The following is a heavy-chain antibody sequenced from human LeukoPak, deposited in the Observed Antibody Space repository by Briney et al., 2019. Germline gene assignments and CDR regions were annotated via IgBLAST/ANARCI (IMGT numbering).Heavy chain of an antibody. V-gene: IGHV1-2*02. CDR1: GYTFTGYY. Sequence: ASVKVSCKASGYTFTGYYMHWVRQAPGQGLEWMGGINPNSGGTNSAQKFQGRVTMTSDTSISTAYMELSRLTSDDTAVYYCARGYYDSSDFEYFHHWGQGTLVTVSS. CDR2: INPNSGGT. D-gene: IGHD3-22*01. CDR3: ARGYYDSSDFEYFHH. J-gene: IGHJ1*01.